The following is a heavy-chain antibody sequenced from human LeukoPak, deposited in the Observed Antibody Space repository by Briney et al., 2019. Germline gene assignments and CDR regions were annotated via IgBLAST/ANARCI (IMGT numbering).Heavy chain of an antibody. Sequence: GGSLRLSCAASGFTFSDYTMSWVRQAPGKGLGWVSSISPSSTYIYYADSLKGRITISRDNAKNSLYLQMNSLRAEDTAVYYCATQSFGWFDLWGQGTLVTVSS. CDR1: GFTFSDYT. J-gene: IGHJ5*02. D-gene: IGHD3-10*01. CDR3: ATQSFGWFDL. CDR2: ISPSSTYI. V-gene: IGHV3-21*01.